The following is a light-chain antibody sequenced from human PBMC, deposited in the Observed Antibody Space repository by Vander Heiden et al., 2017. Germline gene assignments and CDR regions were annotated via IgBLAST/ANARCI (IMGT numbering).Light chain of an antibody. J-gene: IGLJ3*02. Sequence: QSVLTQPPSASGTPGQTVTLSCSGSSSNIGSNYVYWYQQLPGTAPKLLIYSNDQRPSGVPDRFSGSKSGTSASLAISGLRSEDEADYYCAAWDDSLSGWVFGGGTKLTVL. V-gene: IGLV1-47*02. CDR1: SSNIGSNY. CDR2: SND. CDR3: AAWDDSLSGWV.